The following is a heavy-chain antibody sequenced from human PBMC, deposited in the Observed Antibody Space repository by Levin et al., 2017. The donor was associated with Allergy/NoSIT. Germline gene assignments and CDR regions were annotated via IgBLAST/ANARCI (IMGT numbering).Heavy chain of an antibody. CDR1: GFPFDASP. D-gene: IGHD5-18*01. V-gene: IGHV3-43*01. CDR3: AKDIGDTAMVPSFDY. CDR2: ISWDGGST. J-gene: IGHJ4*02. Sequence: GGSLRLSCAASGFPFDASPLPWVRPAPGKGLEWVSLISWDGGSTYYADSVKGRFTISRDNSKNSLYLQMNSLRTEDTALYYCAKDIGDTAMVPSFDYWGQGTLVTVSS.